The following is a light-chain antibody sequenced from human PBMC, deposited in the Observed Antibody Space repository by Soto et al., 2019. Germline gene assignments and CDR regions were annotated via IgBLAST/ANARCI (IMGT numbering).Light chain of an antibody. V-gene: IGKV1-5*01. CDR2: DAS. J-gene: IGKJ1*01. CDR1: QSISSW. Sequence: DIQMTQSPSSLSASVGDRVTITCRASQSISSWLAWYQQKPGKAPKLLIYDASTLESGVPSRFSGRGYGTQFTLTISSLQPDDFATYYCQRYNTCSGTCGPRTKGDI. CDR3: QRYNTCSGT.